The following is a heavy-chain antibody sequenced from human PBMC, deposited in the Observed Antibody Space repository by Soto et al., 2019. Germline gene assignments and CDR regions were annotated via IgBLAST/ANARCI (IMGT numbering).Heavy chain of an antibody. CDR3: AKDLPTGHDCSGGSCYFDAFDI. CDR1: GFTFSSYA. D-gene: IGHD2-15*01. V-gene: IGHV3-23*01. J-gene: IGHJ3*02. CDR2: ISGSGGST. Sequence: GGSLRLSCAASGFTFSSYAMSWVRQAPGKGLEWVSAISGSGGSTYYADSVKGRFTISRDNSKNTLYLQMNSLRAEDTAVYYCAKDLPTGHDCSGGSCYFDAFDIWGQGTMVTVSS.